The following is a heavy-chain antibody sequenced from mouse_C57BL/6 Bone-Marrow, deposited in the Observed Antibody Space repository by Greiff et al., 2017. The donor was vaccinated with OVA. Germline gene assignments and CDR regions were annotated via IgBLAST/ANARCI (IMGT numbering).Heavy chain of an antibody. Sequence: EVQVVESGGDLVKPGGSLKLSCAASGFTFSSYGMSWVRQTPDKRLEWVATISSGGSYTYYPDSVKGRFTISRDNAKNTLYLQMSSLKSEDTAMYYCARQDYYGRYFDYWGQGTTLTVSS. V-gene: IGHV5-6*01. CDR3: ARQDYYGRYFDY. CDR1: GFTFSSYG. D-gene: IGHD1-1*01. CDR2: ISSGGSYT. J-gene: IGHJ2*01.